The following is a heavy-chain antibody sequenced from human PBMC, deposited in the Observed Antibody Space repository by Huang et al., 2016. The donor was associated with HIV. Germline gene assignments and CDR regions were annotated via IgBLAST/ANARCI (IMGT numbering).Heavy chain of an antibody. D-gene: IGHD6-19*01. CDR2: LKPNRGKT. CDR3: ARLTSGWYQDY. CDR1: GYIFSNYD. Sequence: QVQLVQSGPAVKKPGASVKVSFQTSGYIFSNYDINWVRQAPGQGLQWMGWLKPNRGKTAYGQNFQGRVTLTRSTSTGAAYMVLNSLTSQDTAVYYCARLTSGWYQDYWGQGTLVTVSS. V-gene: IGHV1-8*01. J-gene: IGHJ4*02.